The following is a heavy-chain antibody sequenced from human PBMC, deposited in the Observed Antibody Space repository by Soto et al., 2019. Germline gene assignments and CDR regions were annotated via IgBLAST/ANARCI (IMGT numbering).Heavy chain of an antibody. J-gene: IGHJ6*02. V-gene: IGHV4-31*03. Sequence: SETLSLTCTVSGGSIINGGYYWTWIRQHPGKGLEWIGYIYYSGSTYYNPSLKSRVTISVDTSKNQFSLKLTSVTAADTAVYYCARDVTDFWSGHEGMDVWGQGTTVTVSS. CDR1: GGSIINGGYY. D-gene: IGHD3-3*01. CDR2: IYYSGST. CDR3: ARDVTDFWSGHEGMDV.